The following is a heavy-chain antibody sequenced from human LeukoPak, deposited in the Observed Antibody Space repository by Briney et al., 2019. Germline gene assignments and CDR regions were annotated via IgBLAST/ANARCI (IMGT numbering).Heavy chain of an antibody. CDR2: ISYDGSNK. CDR1: GFTFSSYG. V-gene: IGHV3-30*18. J-gene: IGHJ3*02. Sequence: GGSLRLSCVASGFTFSSYGMHWVRQAPGKGLEWVAVISYDGSNKYYADSVKGLFTISREDPKNTVYLQMNSLRVEDTAVYYCAKDTPDHHFDIWGHGTMVTVSS. CDR3: AKDTPDHHFDI.